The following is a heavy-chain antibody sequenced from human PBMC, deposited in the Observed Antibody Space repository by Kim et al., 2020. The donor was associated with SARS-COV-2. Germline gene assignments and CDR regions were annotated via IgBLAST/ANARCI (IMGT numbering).Heavy chain of an antibody. Sequence: ASVKVSCKVSGYTLTELSMHWVRQAPGKGLEWMGGCDPEDGETIYAQKVQGRVTMTEDTSTDTAYMELSSLRSEDTAVDYCATGVGMGVPSWCDPWGQGT. CDR1: GYTLTELS. V-gene: IGHV1-24*01. J-gene: IGHJ5*02. CDR3: ATGVGMGVPSWCDP. CDR2: CDPEDGET. D-gene: IGHD1-26*01.